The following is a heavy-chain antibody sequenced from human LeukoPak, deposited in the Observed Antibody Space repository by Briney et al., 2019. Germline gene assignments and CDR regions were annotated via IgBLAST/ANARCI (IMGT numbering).Heavy chain of an antibody. J-gene: IGHJ6*03. V-gene: IGHV3-30*01. CDR2: ISYDGSNK. D-gene: IGHD2-21*02. Sequence: GRSLRLSCAASGFTFSSYAMHWVRQAPGKGLEWVAVISYDGSNKYYADSVKGRFTISRDNSKNTLYLQMNSLRAEDTAVYYCARAGVNVVVTAIGLSYYYYMDVWGKGTTVTVSS. CDR1: GFTFSSYA. CDR3: ARAGVNVVVTAIGLSYYYYMDV.